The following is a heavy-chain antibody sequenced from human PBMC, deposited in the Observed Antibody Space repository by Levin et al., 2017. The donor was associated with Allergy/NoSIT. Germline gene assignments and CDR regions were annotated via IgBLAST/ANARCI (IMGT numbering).Heavy chain of an antibody. Sequence: SETLSLACTVSGASISSSDYYWGWIRQSPGKGLEWIGTIYYRGNTYYNPSLKSRVTMSVDTSKRQFSLKLSSVTAADTAVYFCARQSGSSIPARCVFDIWGQGTMVTVSS. CDR1: GASISSSDYY. CDR2: IYYRGNT. CDR3: ARQSGSSIPARCVFDI. V-gene: IGHV4-39*01. D-gene: IGHD6-6*01. J-gene: IGHJ3*02.